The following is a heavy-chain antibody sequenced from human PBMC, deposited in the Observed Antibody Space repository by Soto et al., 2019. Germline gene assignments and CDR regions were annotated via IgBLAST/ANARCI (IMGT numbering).Heavy chain of an antibody. CDR1: GFTFSSFW. CDR3: ATRVVETFGFYY. D-gene: IGHD3-16*01. V-gene: IGHV3-74*01. CDR2: INTDGSST. J-gene: IGHJ4*02. Sequence: EVQLVESGGGLVQPGGSLRLSCAVSGFTFSSFWMHWVRQAPGEGLVWVSRINTDGSSTSYADSVKGRFTISRDNAKNTLYLQMNRLRVEDTAMYYCATRVVETFGFYYWGQGTLVTVSS.